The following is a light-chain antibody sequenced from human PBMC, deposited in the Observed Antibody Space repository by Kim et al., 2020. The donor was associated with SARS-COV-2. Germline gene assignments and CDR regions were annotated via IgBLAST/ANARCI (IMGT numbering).Light chain of an antibody. Sequence: SYELTQPPSVSVAPGKTARITCGGNNIGSKSVHWYQQKPGQAPVVVIYYDSDRPSGIPERFSGSNSGNTATLTISRAEAGDEADYYCQAWDSSSDHPVFG. J-gene: IGLJ1*01. CDR2: YDS. CDR3: QAWDSSSDHPV. CDR1: NIGSKS. V-gene: IGLV3-21*04.